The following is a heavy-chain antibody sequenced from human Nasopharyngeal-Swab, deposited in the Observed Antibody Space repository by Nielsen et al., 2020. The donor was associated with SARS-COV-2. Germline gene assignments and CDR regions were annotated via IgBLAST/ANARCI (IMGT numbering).Heavy chain of an antibody. D-gene: IGHD3-3*01. V-gene: IGHV4-61*01. CDR3: ARVLKYDFWSGYYTGGDYYYMDV. J-gene: IGHJ6*03. CDR2: INYSGST. CDR1: GGSVSSGSYY. Sequence: SETLSLTCTVSGGSVSSGSYYWSWILQPPGKGLEWIGYINYSGSTNYNPSLKSRVTISVDTSKNQFSLKLSSVTAADTAVYYCARVLKYDFWSGYYTGGDYYYMDVWGKGTTVTVSS.